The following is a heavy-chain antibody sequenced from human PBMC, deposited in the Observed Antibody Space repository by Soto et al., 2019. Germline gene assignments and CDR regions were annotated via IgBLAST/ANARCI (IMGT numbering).Heavy chain of an antibody. D-gene: IGHD3-10*01. Sequence: QVQLVESGGGVVQPGRSLRLSCAASGFTFSSYGMHWVRQAPGKGLEWVAVISYDGSNKYYADSVKGRFTISRDNSKNTLYLQMNSLRAEDTAVYYCAKGGGYYGSGSYSVGENYYGMDVWGQGTTVTVSS. V-gene: IGHV3-30*18. CDR2: ISYDGSNK. CDR3: AKGGGYYGSGSYSVGENYYGMDV. CDR1: GFTFSSYG. J-gene: IGHJ6*02.